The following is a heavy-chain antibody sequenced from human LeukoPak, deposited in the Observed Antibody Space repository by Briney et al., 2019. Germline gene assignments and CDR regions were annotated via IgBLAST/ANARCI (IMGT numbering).Heavy chain of an antibody. CDR3: ARVAEIQLWLRSAFDY. V-gene: IGHV3-48*02. D-gene: IGHD5-18*01. J-gene: IGHJ4*02. CDR2: ISTGSSSI. CDR1: GFTFSTYS. Sequence: GGSLRLSCAASGFTFSTYSMDGVRQAPGKGVEWVSFISTGSSSIYYADSVKGRFTISRDNAKNSLYLQMSSLRDEDTAVYYCARVAEIQLWLRSAFDYWGQGTLVTVSS.